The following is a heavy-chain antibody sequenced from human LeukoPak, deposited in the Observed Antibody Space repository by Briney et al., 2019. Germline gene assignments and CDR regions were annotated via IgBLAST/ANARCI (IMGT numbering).Heavy chain of an antibody. J-gene: IGHJ4*02. CDR3: ARGEYYYDSSGSSDY. Sequence: GGSLRLSCAASGFTFDDYGMSWVRQAPGKGLEWVAVIWYDGSNKYYADSVEGRFTISRDNSKNTLYLQMNSLRAEDTAVYYCARGEYYYDSSGSSDYWGQGTLVTVSS. D-gene: IGHD3-22*01. V-gene: IGHV3-33*08. CDR2: IWYDGSNK. CDR1: GFTFDDYG.